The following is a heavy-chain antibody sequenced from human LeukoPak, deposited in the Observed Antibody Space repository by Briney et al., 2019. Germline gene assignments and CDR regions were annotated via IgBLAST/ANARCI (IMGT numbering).Heavy chain of an antibody. CDR1: GGSFSGYY. D-gene: IGHD6-19*01. CDR2: INHSGST. Sequence: SETLSLTCAVYGGSFSGYYWSWIRQPPGKGLEWIGEINHSGSTNYNPSLKSRVTISVDTSKNQFSLKLDSVTAADTAVYYCARMWDSSADYWGQGTLVTVSS. CDR3: ARMWDSSADY. J-gene: IGHJ4*02. V-gene: IGHV4-34*01.